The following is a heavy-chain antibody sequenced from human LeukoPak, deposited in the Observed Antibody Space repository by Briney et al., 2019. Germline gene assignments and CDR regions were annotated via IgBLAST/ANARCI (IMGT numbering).Heavy chain of an antibody. CDR1: GFTFSSYG. Sequence: GGPLRLSCAASGFTFSSYGMHWVRQAPGKGLEWVAFIRYDGSNKYYADSVKGRFNISRDNSKNTLYLQMNSLRAEDTAVYYCAKDRSWAFDYWGQGTLVTVSS. V-gene: IGHV3-30*02. CDR3: AKDRSWAFDY. D-gene: IGHD1-26*01. CDR2: IRYDGSNK. J-gene: IGHJ4*02.